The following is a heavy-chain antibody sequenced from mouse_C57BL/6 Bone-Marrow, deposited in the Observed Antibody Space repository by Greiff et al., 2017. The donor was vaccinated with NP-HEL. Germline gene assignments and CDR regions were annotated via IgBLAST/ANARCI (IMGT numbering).Heavy chain of an antibody. V-gene: IGHV1-63*01. D-gene: IGHD2-2*01. CDR3: ARSGLRRGSYWYFDV. J-gene: IGHJ1*03. Sequence: VKLQESGAELVRPGTSVTMSCKASGYTFTNSWTGWAKPRPGHGLEWIGDIYPGGGYTNSNENVKGKATLTADKSSSTAYMQFSSLTSEDSAIYYCARSGLRRGSYWYFDVGGTGTTVTVSS. CDR1: GYTFTNSW. CDR2: IYPGGGYT.